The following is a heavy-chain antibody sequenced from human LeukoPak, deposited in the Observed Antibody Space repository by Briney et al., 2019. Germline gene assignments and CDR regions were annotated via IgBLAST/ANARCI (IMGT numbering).Heavy chain of an antibody. CDR2: INPSGGST. D-gene: IGHD6-19*01. CDR3: ARDISRSGWHDY. Sequence: GGSLRLSCAASGFTFSSYAMSWVRQAPGQGLEWMGIINPSGGSTSYAQKFQGRVTMTRDTSTSTVYMELSSLRSEDTAVYYCARDISRSGWHDYWGQGTLVTVSS. J-gene: IGHJ4*02. CDR1: GFTFSSYA. V-gene: IGHV1-46*01.